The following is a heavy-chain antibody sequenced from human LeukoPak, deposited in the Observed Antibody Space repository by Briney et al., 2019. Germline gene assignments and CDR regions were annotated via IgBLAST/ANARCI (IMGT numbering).Heavy chain of an antibody. J-gene: IGHJ3*02. V-gene: IGHV1-2*02. CDR2: INPDTGGT. CDR3: ARGGYYASSGYYPPDAFDI. D-gene: IGHD3-22*01. CDR1: GYTFTGYY. Sequence: ASVKVSCKASGYTFTGYYIHWVRQAPGQGLEWMGWINPDTGGTNYAQKFQGRVTMTRDTSISTAYMELSRLRSDDTAVYYCARGGYYASSGYYPPDAFDIWGQGTTVTVSS.